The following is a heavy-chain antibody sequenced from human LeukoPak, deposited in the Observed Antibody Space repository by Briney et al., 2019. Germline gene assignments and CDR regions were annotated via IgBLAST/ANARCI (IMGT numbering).Heavy chain of an antibody. CDR3: AKRGPVWSGYYRGEGYYFDY. CDR1: GFTFSNYA. CDR2: ISDRGGST. D-gene: IGHD3-3*01. J-gene: IGHJ4*02. V-gene: IGHV3-23*01. Sequence: HAGGSLRLSCTASGFTFSNYAMSWVRQAPGKGLEWVSAISDRGGSTYYADSVKGRFTISRDKSKNTLYLQMNSLRAEDTAVYYCAKRGPVWSGYYRGEGYYFDYWGQGTLVTVSS.